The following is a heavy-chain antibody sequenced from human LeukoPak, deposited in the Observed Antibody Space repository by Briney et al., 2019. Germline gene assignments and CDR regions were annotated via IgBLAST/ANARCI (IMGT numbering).Heavy chain of an antibody. J-gene: IGHJ4*02. V-gene: IGHV1-18*01. CDR1: GYTFTNYG. D-gene: IGHD3-16*01. CDR2: ISAYNGNT. CDR3: ARGLAGDYGDY. Sequence: ASVKVSCKASGYTFTNYGFTWVRQAPGQGLEWMGWISAYNGNTNYAQKFQGRVTMTTDTSTSTAYMELRSLRSDDTAVYYCARGLAGDYGDYWGQGTLVTVSP.